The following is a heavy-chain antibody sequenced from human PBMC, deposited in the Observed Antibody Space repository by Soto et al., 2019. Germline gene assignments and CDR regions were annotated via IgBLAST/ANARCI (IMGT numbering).Heavy chain of an antibody. CDR3: ARVETCSSTSCYSVFDS. D-gene: IGHD2-2*01. CDR2: INSDGSSP. Sequence: EVQLVESGGALVQPGGSLRVSCAASGFTFSNYWMHWVRQAPGKGLVWVSRINSDGSSPNYADSVKGRFTISRDNTKNTLYLPMNSLRAEDTAVYYCARVETCSSTSCYSVFDSWGQGTLVTVSS. J-gene: IGHJ4*02. V-gene: IGHV3-74*01. CDR1: GFTFSNYW.